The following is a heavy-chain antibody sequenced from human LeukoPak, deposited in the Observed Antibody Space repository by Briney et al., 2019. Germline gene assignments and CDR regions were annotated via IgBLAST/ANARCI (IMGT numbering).Heavy chain of an antibody. CDR2: ISSSSSYI. V-gene: IGHV3-21*01. CDR3: ARVPKYCSGGSCYGPQDFDY. D-gene: IGHD2-15*01. J-gene: IGHJ4*02. Sequence: GGSLRLSCAASGFILSSYSMNWVRQDPGKGLEWVSSISSSSSYIYYADSVKGRFTISRDNAKNSLYLQMNSLRAEDTAVYYCARVPKYCSGGSCYGPQDFDYWGQGTLVTVSS. CDR1: GFILSSYS.